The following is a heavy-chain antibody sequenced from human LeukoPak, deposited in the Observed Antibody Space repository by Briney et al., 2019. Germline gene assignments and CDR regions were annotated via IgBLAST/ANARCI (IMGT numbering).Heavy chain of an antibody. Sequence: ASVKVSCKASGYTFTSYYMHWVRQAPGQGLEWMGIINPSGGSTSYAQKFRGRVTMTRDTSTSTVYMELSSLRSEDTAVYYCARVVGVEGNYYYYMDVWGKGTTVTVSS. J-gene: IGHJ6*03. CDR3: ARVVGVEGNYYYYMDV. CDR2: INPSGGST. CDR1: GYTFTSYY. D-gene: IGHD3-3*01. V-gene: IGHV1-46*01.